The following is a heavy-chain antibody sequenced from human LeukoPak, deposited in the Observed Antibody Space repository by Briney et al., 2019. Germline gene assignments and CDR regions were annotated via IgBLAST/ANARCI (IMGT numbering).Heavy chain of an antibody. J-gene: IGHJ4*02. Sequence: GRSLRLSCAASGFTFSSYAMHWVRQAPGKGLEWVAVISYDGSNKYYADSVKGRFTISRDNSKNTLYLQMNSLRAEDTAVYYCAREVARYSSSSLDYWGQGTLVTVSS. CDR3: AREVARYSSSSLDY. V-gene: IGHV3-30-3*01. D-gene: IGHD6-13*01. CDR2: ISYDGSNK. CDR1: GFTFSSYA.